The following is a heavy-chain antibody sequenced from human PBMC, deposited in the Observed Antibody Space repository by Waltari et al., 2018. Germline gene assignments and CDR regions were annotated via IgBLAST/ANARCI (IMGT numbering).Heavy chain of an antibody. CDR3: ASTRDGYKNC. Sequence: QLQLQESGPGLVKPSETLSLTCTVSGGSISSSSYYWGWIRQPPGKGLEWIGSIDYSGSTYDNPSRKSRVTISVDTAKNQFSLKLSSVTAADTAVYYCASTRDGYKNCWGQGTLVTVSS. D-gene: IGHD5-12*01. J-gene: IGHJ4*02. CDR2: IDYSGST. V-gene: IGHV4-39*01. CDR1: GGSISSSSYY.